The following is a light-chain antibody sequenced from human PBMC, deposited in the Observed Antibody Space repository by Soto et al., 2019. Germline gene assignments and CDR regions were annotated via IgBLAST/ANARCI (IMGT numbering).Light chain of an antibody. V-gene: IGLV3-21*02. Sequence: SYELTQPPSVSVAPGQTARITCGGNNIGSKSVHWYQQKAGQAPVLVVYDDSDRPSGIPERFSGSNSGNTATLTISRAEAGDEADYYCQVWDSSVWVFGGGTKLTVL. CDR2: DDS. CDR3: QVWDSSVWV. J-gene: IGLJ3*02. CDR1: NIGSKS.